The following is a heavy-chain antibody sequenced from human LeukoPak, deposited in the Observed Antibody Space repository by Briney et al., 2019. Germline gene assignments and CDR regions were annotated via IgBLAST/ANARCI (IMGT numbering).Heavy chain of an antibody. V-gene: IGHV1-69*13. D-gene: IGHD3-10*01. Sequence: SVKASCKASGGTFSSYAISWVRQAPGQGLEWMGGIIPIFGTANYAQKFRGRVTITADESTSTAYMELSSLRSEDTAVYYCARWRASGGYYYYYYMDVWGKGTTVTVSS. J-gene: IGHJ6*03. CDR3: ARWRASGGYYYYYYMDV. CDR1: GGTFSSYA. CDR2: IIPIFGTA.